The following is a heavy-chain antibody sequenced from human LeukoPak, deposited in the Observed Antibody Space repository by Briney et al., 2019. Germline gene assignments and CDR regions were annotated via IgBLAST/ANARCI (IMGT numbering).Heavy chain of an antibody. Sequence: GGSLRLSCVTSGFTFSSYGMHWVRQVPGKGLEWVAVISYDAESNYHVDSVEGRFTISRDNSKNTLYLQMNSLRAEDTALYYCARDGDGSGIGHGLFDYWGQGTLVTVSS. CDR1: GFTFSSYG. V-gene: IGHV3-30*03. CDR2: ISYDAESN. J-gene: IGHJ4*02. D-gene: IGHD3-10*01. CDR3: ARDGDGSGIGHGLFDY.